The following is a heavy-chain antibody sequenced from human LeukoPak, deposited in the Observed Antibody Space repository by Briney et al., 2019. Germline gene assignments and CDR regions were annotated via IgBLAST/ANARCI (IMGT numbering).Heavy chain of an antibody. CDR3: ARGFHTAFDY. J-gene: IGHJ4*02. Sequence: GGSLRLSYAASGFTFSSYGMSWVRQAPGKGLEWVSAISGSGGSTYYADSVKGRFTISRDNSKNTLYLQMNSLRAEDTAVYYCARGFHTAFDYWGQGTLVSVSS. D-gene: IGHD2-2*02. V-gene: IGHV3-23*01. CDR2: ISGSGGST. CDR1: GFTFSSYG.